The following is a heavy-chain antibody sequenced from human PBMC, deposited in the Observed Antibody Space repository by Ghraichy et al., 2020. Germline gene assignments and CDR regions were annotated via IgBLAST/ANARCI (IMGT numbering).Heavy chain of an antibody. CDR2: IYGNVNT. Sequence: GGSLRLSCAASGITVNEKDMNWVRQAPGKGLEWVSVIYGNVNTRDADSVRGRFTVARDNYKNTLYLQMNSLRPEDTAVYYCATDDSQKSRWYLLVYWCQGTVVTVSS. D-gene: IGHD6-13*01. CDR1: GITVNEKD. CDR3: ATDDSQKSRWYLLVY. V-gene: IGHV3-66*03. J-gene: IGHJ4*02.